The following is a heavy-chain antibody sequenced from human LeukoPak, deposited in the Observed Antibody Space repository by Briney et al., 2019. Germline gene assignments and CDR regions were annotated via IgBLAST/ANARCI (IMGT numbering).Heavy chain of an antibody. CDR2: FDPEDGET. J-gene: IGHJ4*02. D-gene: IGHD5-12*01. Sequence: ASVKVSCKVSGCTLTELSMHWVRQAPGKGLEWMGGFDPEDGETIYAQKFQGRVTMTEDTSTDTAYMELSSLRSEDTAVYYCATESGYSGYDSCEDYWGQGTLVTVSS. CDR3: ATESGYSGYDSCEDY. V-gene: IGHV1-24*01. CDR1: GCTLTELS.